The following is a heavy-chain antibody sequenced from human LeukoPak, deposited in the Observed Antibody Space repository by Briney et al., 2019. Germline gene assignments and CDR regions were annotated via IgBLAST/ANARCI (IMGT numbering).Heavy chain of an antibody. CDR3: VRGDRRDY. CDR2: IDSSGGYM. Sequence: GGSLRLSCEASGFTFSDPYMSWIRQAPGKGLEWVSSIDSSGGYMFYADSVKGRFIISRDNAKDSLYLQMNSLRVEDTAVYYCVRGDRRDYWGQGTLVTVSS. J-gene: IGHJ4*02. V-gene: IGHV3-11*04. CDR1: GFTFSDPY.